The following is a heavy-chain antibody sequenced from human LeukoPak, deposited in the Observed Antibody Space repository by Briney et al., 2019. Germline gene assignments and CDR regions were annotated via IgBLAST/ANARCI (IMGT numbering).Heavy chain of an antibody. CDR2: IYYSGGT. V-gene: IGHV4-59*01. CDR3: ARVVYSGSWGYFDY. J-gene: IGHJ4*02. D-gene: IGHD3-10*01. Sequence: SETLSLTCTVSGGSISTYYWSWIRQSPGKGLEWIGYIYYSGGTSYNPSLKSRVTISVDTSKTQFSLKLSSVTAADTAVYYCARVVYSGSWGYFDYWGQGILVTLSS. CDR1: GGSISTYY.